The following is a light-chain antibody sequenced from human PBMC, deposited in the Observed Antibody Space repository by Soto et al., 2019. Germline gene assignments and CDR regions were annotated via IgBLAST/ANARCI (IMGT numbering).Light chain of an antibody. CDR2: AAS. V-gene: IGKV1-9*01. Sequence: IQLTQYPSSLSASVGDRVTITCRASQGFNSYLAWYQQKPGKAPKLLIYAASTLQSGVPSRFSGSRSGTDFTLTISSLQPEDFATYYCQQLNSYPSSTFGGGTKVDI. CDR1: QGFNSY. J-gene: IGKJ4*01. CDR3: QQLNSYPSST.